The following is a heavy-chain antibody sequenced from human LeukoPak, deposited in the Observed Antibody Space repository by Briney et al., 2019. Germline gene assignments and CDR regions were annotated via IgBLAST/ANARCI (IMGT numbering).Heavy chain of an antibody. CDR1: GYTFTDHY. V-gene: IGHV1-2*02. Sequence: ASVKVSCKALGYTFTDHYFHWLRQAPGQGLEWMGWIHPGRGDTNYAQKFQGRVTMTRDTSISTAYMELSRLRSDDTAVYYCARVGFCSGGLCPYYFDYWGQGTLVTVSS. J-gene: IGHJ4*02. CDR3: ARVGFCSGGLCPYYFDY. D-gene: IGHD2-15*01. CDR2: IHPGRGDT.